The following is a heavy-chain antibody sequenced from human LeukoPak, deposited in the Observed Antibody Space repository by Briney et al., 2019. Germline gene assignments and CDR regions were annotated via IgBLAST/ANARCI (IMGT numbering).Heavy chain of an antibody. CDR3: AKREPTRDYYYYYMDV. CDR2: ISGSGGST. J-gene: IGHJ6*03. Sequence: QAGRSLRLSCAASGFTFSRYAMRWVRQAPGKGLEWASAISGSGGSTYYAGSVKGPFTISRENSKNTLYLQMNSLRAEDTAVYYCAKREPTRDYYYYYMDVWGKGTTVTVSS. D-gene: IGHD1-14*01. V-gene: IGHV3-23*01. CDR1: GFTFSRYA.